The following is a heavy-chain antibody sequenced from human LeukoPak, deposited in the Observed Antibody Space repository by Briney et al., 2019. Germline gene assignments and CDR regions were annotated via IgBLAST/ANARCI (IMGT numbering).Heavy chain of an antibody. CDR3: ARESRRWLQDDDYYYGMDV. Sequence: PSETLSLTCTVSGGSISSSSYYWGWIRQPPGKGLEWIGSIYYSGSTYYNPSLKSRVTISVDTSKNQFSLKLSSVTAADTAVYYCARESRRWLQDDDYYYGMDVWGQGTTVTVSS. CDR2: IYYSGST. D-gene: IGHD5-24*01. V-gene: IGHV4-39*07. J-gene: IGHJ6*02. CDR1: GGSISSSSYY.